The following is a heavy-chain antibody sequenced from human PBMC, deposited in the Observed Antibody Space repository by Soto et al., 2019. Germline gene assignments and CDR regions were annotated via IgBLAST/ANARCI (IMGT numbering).Heavy chain of an antibody. Sequence: QVQLVESGGALVKPGGSLTLSCAASGFTFSKNYMTWVRQGPGKGLEWVSSISGSGSTIYYAASVTGRFTVSRDNATHSLHLQMNALRAENTALYFCARQTGGRHDAFDVWGLGAMVTVSA. V-gene: IGHV3-11*01. CDR2: ISGSGSTI. CDR3: ARQTGGRHDAFDV. J-gene: IGHJ3*01. CDR1: GFTFSKNY.